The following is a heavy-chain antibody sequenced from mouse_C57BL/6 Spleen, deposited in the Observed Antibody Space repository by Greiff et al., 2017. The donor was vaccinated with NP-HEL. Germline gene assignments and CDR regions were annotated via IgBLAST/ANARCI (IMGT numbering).Heavy chain of an antibody. J-gene: IGHJ2*01. Sequence: QVQLKESGAELAKPGASVKLSCKASGYTFTSYWMHWVKQRPGQGLEWIGYINPSSGYTKYNQKFKDKATLTADKSSSTAYMQLSSLTYEDSAVYYCAREKDYDYDEGTYFDYWGQGTTLTVSS. V-gene: IGHV1-7*01. CDR1: GYTFTSYW. CDR3: AREKDYDYDEGTYFDY. D-gene: IGHD2-4*01. CDR2: INPSSGYT.